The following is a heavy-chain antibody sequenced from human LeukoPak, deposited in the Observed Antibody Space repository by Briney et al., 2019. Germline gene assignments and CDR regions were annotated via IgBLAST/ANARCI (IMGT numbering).Heavy chain of an antibody. V-gene: IGHV4-39*07. CDR1: GGSISSSSYY. D-gene: IGHD4-23*01. J-gene: IGHJ4*02. CDR3: ARDYGGNAAFLDY. CDR2: IYYSGST. Sequence: PSETLSLTCTVSGGSISSSSYYWGWIRQPPGKGLEWIGSIYYSGSTYYNPSLKSRVTMSLDTSKNQFSLKLSSVTAADTAVYYCARDYGGNAAFLDYWGQGTLVTVSS.